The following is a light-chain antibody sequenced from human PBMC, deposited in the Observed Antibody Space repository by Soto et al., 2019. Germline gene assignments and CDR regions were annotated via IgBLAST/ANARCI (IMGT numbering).Light chain of an antibody. Sequence: DIQMTQSPSSLSASVGDRLTITCRASQGISTYLNWYQQKPGKAPKLLIYAASTLQSGVPSRFSGSGSETDFTLTISSXQPEDFASYSCQQNYSATWAFGQGTKVDIK. J-gene: IGKJ1*01. CDR2: AAS. CDR1: QGISTY. CDR3: QQNYSATWA. V-gene: IGKV1-39*01.